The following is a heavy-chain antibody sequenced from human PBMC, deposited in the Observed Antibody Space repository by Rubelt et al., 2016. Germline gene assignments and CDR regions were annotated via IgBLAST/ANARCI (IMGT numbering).Heavy chain of an antibody. V-gene: IGHV3-33*01. CDR2: IWYDGRNK. CDR1: SSYG. Sequence: SSYGMYWVRQAPGKGLEWAAIIWYDGRNKYYADSVKGRFTISRDNSKNTLYLQMNSLRAEDTAVNYCARGGGNSGGDYWGQGTLVTVSS. D-gene: IGHD4-23*01. CDR3: ARGGGNSGGDY. J-gene: IGHJ4*02.